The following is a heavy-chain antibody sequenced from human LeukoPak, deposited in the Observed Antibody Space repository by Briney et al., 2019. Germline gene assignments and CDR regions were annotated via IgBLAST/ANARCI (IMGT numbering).Heavy chain of an antibody. CDR1: GGSISSGGYY. Sequence: SETLSLTCTVSGGSISSGGYYWSWIRQHPGKGLEWIGYSYYSGSTYSNPSLTSRVTISVDTSKNQFSLKLSSVTAADTAVYYCAREKQTGWSDYWGQGTLVTVSS. CDR2: SYYSGST. V-gene: IGHV4-31*03. J-gene: IGHJ4*02. CDR3: AREKQTGWSDY. D-gene: IGHD1-1*01.